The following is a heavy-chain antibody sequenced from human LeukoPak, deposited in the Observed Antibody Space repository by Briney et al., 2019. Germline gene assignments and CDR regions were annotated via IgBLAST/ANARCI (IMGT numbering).Heavy chain of an antibody. CDR1: GYTFTGYC. CDR3: ARSPHILTGENFDY. D-gene: IGHD3-9*01. CDR2: INLNSGGT. J-gene: IGHJ4*02. Sequence: GASVKVSCKASGYTFTGYCMHWVRQAPGQGLEWMGWINLNSGGTNYPQKFQDRVTMTRDTSISTAYMELSRLRSNDTAVYYCARSPHILTGENFDYWGQGTLVTVSS. V-gene: IGHV1-2*02.